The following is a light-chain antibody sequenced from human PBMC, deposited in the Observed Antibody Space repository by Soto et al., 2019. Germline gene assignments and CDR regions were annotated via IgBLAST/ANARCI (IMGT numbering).Light chain of an antibody. CDR2: GAS. J-gene: IGKJ3*01. V-gene: IGKV3D-15*01. Sequence: EIVMTQSPATLSVSPGEGATLSCRASESVGTHLAWYQQKPGQAPRLLVYGASTRATGIPARFSGGGSGAEFTLTITSLQSQDFAIYYCQQYHYWPLTFVPATRVAIK. CDR1: ESVGTH. CDR3: QQYHYWPLT.